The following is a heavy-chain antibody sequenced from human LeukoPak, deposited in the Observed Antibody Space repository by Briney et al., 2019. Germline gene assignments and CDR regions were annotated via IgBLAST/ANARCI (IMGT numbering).Heavy chain of an antibody. CDR3: ARVADDDILTGYPPDYYYYGMDV. Sequence: ASVKASCKASGYTFTSYGISWVRQAPGQGLEWMGWISAYNGNTNYAQKLQGRVTMTTDTSTSTAYMELRSLRSDDTAVYYCARVADDDILTGYPPDYYYYGMDVWGKGTTVTVSS. J-gene: IGHJ6*04. V-gene: IGHV1-18*04. D-gene: IGHD3-9*01. CDR1: GYTFTSYG. CDR2: ISAYNGNT.